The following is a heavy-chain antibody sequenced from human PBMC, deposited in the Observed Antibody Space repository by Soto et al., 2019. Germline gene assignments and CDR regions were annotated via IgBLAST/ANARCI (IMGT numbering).Heavy chain of an antibody. V-gene: IGHV3-21*01. CDR2: ISSSSSYI. CDR3: ARVTDDAFDI. J-gene: IGHJ3*02. Sequence: EVQLVESGGGLVKPGGTLRLSCAASGFTFSSYSMNWVRQAPGKGLEWVSSISSSSSYIYYADSVKGRFTISRDNAKNSLYLQMNSLRAEDTAVYHRARVTDDAFDIWGQGTMVTVSS. CDR1: GFTFSSYS.